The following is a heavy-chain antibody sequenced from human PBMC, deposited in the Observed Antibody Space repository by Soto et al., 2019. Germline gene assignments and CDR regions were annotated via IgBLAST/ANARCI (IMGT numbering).Heavy chain of an antibody. J-gene: IGHJ5*02. CDR2: IYYSGST. Sequence: PSETLSLTCTVSGGSISSYYWSWIRQPPGKGLGWIGYIYYSGSTNYNPSLKSRVTISVDTSKNQFSLKLSSVTAADTAVYYCARVDYGSGISWFDPWGQGTLVTVSS. V-gene: IGHV4-59*01. CDR1: GGSISSYY. D-gene: IGHD3-10*01. CDR3: ARVDYGSGISWFDP.